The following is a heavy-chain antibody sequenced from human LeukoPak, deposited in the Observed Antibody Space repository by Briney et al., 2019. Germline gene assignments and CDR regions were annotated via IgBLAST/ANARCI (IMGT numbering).Heavy chain of an antibody. CDR1: GFTFSAYA. J-gene: IGHJ4*02. CDR3: VSAYGGLFVY. Sequence: GGSLRLSCAASGFTFSAYAMNWVRQAPGKGLEWLSYISGSGDTIYYAESVKGRFTISRDNAKNSLYLQMSSLRAEDTAVYYCVSAYGGLFVYWGQGTLVTVSS. D-gene: IGHD3-16*01. V-gene: IGHV3-48*03. CDR2: ISGSGDTI.